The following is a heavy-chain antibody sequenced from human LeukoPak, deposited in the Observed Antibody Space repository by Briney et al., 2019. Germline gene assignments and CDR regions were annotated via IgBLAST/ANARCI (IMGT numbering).Heavy chain of an antibody. CDR2: IWYDGSNK. J-gene: IGHJ6*02. Sequence: GRSLRLSCAASGFTFSSYGMHWVRQAPGMGLEWVAVIWYDGSNKYYADSVKGRFTISRDNSKNTLYLQMNSLRAEGTAVYYCARDSGRDLDYYGSGSPYYGMDVWGQGTTVTVSS. D-gene: IGHD3-10*01. V-gene: IGHV3-33*01. CDR3: ARDSGRDLDYYGSGSPYYGMDV. CDR1: GFTFSSYG.